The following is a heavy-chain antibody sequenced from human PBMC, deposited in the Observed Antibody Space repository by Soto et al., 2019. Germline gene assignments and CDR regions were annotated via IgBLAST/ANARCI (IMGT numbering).Heavy chain of an antibody. D-gene: IGHD1-1*01. J-gene: IGHJ6*02. CDR2: INHSGST. Sequence: SETLSLTCAVYGGSLSGSYWTWIRQPPGQGLEWIGEINHSGSTNYNPSLKSRLTISVDTSKNQFSLKVISVTAADTAVYYCARATGGMDVWGQGTTVTVSS. CDR1: GGSLSGSY. CDR3: ARATGGMDV. V-gene: IGHV4-34*01.